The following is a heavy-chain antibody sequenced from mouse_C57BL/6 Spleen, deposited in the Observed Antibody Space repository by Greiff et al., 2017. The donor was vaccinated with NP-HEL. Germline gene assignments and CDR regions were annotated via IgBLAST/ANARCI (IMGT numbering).Heavy chain of an antibody. CDR1: GYAFSSYW. J-gene: IGHJ3*01. V-gene: IGHV1-80*01. Sequence: VKLQESGAELVKPGASVKISCKASGYAFSSYWMNWVKQRPGKGLEWIGQIYPGDGDTNYNGKFKGKATLTADKSSSTAYMQLSSLTSEDSAVYFCARWDGSSYVGFAYWGQGTLVTVSA. CDR2: IYPGDGDT. CDR3: ARWDGSSYVGFAY. D-gene: IGHD1-1*01.